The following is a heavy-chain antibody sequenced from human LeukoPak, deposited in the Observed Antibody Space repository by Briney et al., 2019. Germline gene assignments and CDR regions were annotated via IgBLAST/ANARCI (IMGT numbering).Heavy chain of an antibody. J-gene: IGHJ4*02. V-gene: IGHV3-21*01. Sequence: GGSLGLSCAASGFTFSSYSMNWVRQAPGKGLEWVSSISSSSSYIYYADSVKGRFTISRDNAKNSLYLQMNSLRADDTAVYYCAKDLWFGELLYPLDYWGQGTLVTVSS. CDR3: AKDLWFGELLYPLDY. CDR2: ISSSSSYI. CDR1: GFTFSSYS. D-gene: IGHD3-10*01.